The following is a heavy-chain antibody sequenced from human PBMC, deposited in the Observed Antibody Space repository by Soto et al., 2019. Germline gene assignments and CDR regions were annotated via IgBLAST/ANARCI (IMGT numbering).Heavy chain of an antibody. CDR2: VYYTGST. CDR1: GGTISGSY. V-gene: IGHV4-59*01. CDR3: ARSVAVPGAHIDY. J-gene: IGHJ4*02. Sequence: SETLSLTCSVSGGTISGSYWSWIRQSPGKGLEWLGYVYYTGSTNYSPSLRSRVSISVDTSKNEFSLRLSSVTAADTAVYFCARSVAVPGAHIDYWGQGTQVTVSS. D-gene: IGHD6-19*01.